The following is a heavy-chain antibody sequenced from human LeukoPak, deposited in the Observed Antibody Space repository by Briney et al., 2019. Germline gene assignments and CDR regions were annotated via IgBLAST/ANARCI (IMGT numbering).Heavy chain of an antibody. CDR2: ISYDGSNK. Sequence: GGSLRLSCAASGFTFSSYAMHWVRQAPGKGLEWVAVISYDGSNKYYADSVKGRFTISRDNSKNTLYLQMNSLRAGDTAVYYCARDGLLGYFDYWGQGTLVTVSS. CDR1: GFTFSSYA. CDR3: ARDGLLGYFDY. J-gene: IGHJ4*02. V-gene: IGHV3-30-3*01. D-gene: IGHD7-27*01.